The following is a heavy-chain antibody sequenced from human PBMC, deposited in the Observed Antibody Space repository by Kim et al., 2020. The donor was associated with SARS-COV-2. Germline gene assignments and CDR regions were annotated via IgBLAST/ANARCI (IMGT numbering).Heavy chain of an antibody. J-gene: IGHJ4*02. V-gene: IGHV3-30*13. CDR3: ARGLRGYSYGSDY. Sequence: YADSGKGRFTISRDNSKNGLYLQMNSLRAEDTAVYYCARGLRGYSYGSDYWGQGTLVTVSS. D-gene: IGHD5-18*01.